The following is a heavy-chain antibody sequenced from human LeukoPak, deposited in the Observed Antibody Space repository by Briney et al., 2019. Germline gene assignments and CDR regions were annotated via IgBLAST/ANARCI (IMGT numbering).Heavy chain of an antibody. CDR3: AREGDYYGMDV. J-gene: IGHJ6*02. Sequence: GGSLRLSCAASGFTFSSYSMNWVRQAPGKGLEWVSSISSSSSYICYADSVKGRFTISRDNAKNSLYLQMNSLRAEDTAVYYCAREGDYYGMDVWGQGTTVTVSS. CDR2: ISSSSSYI. CDR1: GFTFSSYS. V-gene: IGHV3-21*01.